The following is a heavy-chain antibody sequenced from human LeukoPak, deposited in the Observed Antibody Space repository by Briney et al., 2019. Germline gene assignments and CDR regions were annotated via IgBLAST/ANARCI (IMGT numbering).Heavy chain of an antibody. CDR2: IKQDGSEK. J-gene: IGHJ6*03. Sequence: GGSLRLSCAASGFTFSSYWMSWVRQAPGKGLEWVANIKQDGSEKYYVDSVKGRFTISRDNAKNSLYLQMNSLRAEDTAVYYCARDQYGSGDGYYMDVWGKGTTVTISS. V-gene: IGHV3-7*01. CDR3: ARDQYGSGDGYYMDV. D-gene: IGHD3-10*01. CDR1: GFTFSSYW.